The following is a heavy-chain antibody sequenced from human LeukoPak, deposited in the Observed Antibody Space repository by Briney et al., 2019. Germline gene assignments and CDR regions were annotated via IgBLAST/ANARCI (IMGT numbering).Heavy chain of an antibody. CDR2: IYPSGST. Sequence: SETLPLTCTVSGGSVSSGTYYWNWIRQPAGKGLEWIGRIYPSGSTNYNPSLKGRVTISVDTSKNHFSLKLTSVTAADTAVYYCAREQCAYRSYYDSSGYLDYWGQGTLVTVSS. D-gene: IGHD3-22*01. J-gene: IGHJ4*02. CDR1: GGSVSSGTYY. V-gene: IGHV4-61*02. CDR3: AREQCAYRSYYDSSGYLDY.